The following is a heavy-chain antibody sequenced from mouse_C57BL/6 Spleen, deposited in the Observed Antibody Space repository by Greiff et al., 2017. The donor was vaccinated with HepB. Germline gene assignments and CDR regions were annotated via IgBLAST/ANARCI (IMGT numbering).Heavy chain of an antibody. J-gene: IGHJ2*01. Sequence: VQLQQSGPELVKPGASVKISCKASGYAFSSSWMNWVKQRPGKGLEWIGRIYPGDGDTNYNGKFKGKATLTADKSSSTAYMQLSSLTSEDSAVYFCARSGDGRPFDYWGQGTTLTVSS. CDR2: IYPGDGDT. V-gene: IGHV1-82*01. D-gene: IGHD1-1*01. CDR3: ARSGDGRPFDY. CDR1: GYAFSSSW.